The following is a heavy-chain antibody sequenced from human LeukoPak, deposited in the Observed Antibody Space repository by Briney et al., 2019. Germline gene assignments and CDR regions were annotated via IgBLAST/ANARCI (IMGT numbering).Heavy chain of an antibody. Sequence: SETLTLTCTVSGDSISSYYWNWTRQPPGKGLEWTGYIHFSGNTNYNPSLKSRVTISLDSANNQFSLRLISVTAADTAVYYCARRVQMSSASATSDTWLDPWGQGTLVSVSP. V-gene: IGHV4-59*01. CDR1: GDSISSYY. J-gene: IGHJ5*02. CDR3: ARRVQMSSASATSDTWLDP. CDR2: IHFSGNT. D-gene: IGHD3-10*01.